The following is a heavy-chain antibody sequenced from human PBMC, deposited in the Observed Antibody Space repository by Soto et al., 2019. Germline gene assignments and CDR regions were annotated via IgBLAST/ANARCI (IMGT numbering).Heavy chain of an antibody. CDR3: AKEERKKRHYWFDP. CDR2: ISGSGGST. D-gene: IGHD6-25*01. Sequence: VGSLRLSGAASGSTFSSYAMSWVRQAPGKGLEWVSAISGSGGSTYYADSVKGRFTISRDNSKNTLYLQMNSLRAEDTAVYYCAKEERKKRHYWFDPWGQGTLVTVSS. V-gene: IGHV3-23*01. J-gene: IGHJ5*02. CDR1: GSTFSSYA.